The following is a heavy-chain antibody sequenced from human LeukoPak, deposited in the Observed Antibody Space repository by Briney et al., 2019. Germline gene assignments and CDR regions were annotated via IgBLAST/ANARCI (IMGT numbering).Heavy chain of an antibody. CDR1: GGSISSGDYY. D-gene: IGHD3-10*01. CDR2: IYYSGST. CDR3: ARESLWFGELLRGGFDY. Sequence: PSETLSVTCTVSGGSISSGDYYWSWIRQPPGKGLEWNGYIYYSGSTYYHPSLKSRVTISVDTSKNQFSLKLSSVTAADTAVYYCARESLWFGELLRGGFDYWGQGTLVTVSS. V-gene: IGHV4-30-4*08. J-gene: IGHJ4*02.